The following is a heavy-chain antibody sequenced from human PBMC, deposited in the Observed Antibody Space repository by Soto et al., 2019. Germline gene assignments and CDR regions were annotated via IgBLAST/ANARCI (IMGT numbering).Heavy chain of an antibody. Sequence: QLQLQESGPGLVKPSETLSLTCTVSGGSISSSSYYWGWIRQPPGKGLEWIGSMYYSGSTYYNPSLKSRVTISVDTSKNQFSVKVSSVTAADTAVYCCARHFHLGRGFDYWGQGTLVTVSS. J-gene: IGHJ4*02. CDR2: MYYSGST. CDR3: ARHFHLGRGFDY. CDR1: GGSISSSSYY. V-gene: IGHV4-39*01. D-gene: IGHD1-26*01.